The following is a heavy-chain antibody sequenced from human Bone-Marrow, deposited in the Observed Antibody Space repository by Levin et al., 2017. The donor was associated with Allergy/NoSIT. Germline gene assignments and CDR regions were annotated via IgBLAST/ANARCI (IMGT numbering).Heavy chain of an antibody. CDR2: ISPTSKYI. CDR1: GFDFNTYT. Sequence: PGGSLRLSCSASGFDFNTYTMTWVRQPPGKGLEWVSSISPTSKYIYYADSLKGRFTVSRDNAKNSLYLQINSLSAEDAAVYYCARDKVTTAMFDPIDYWGQGTLVTVSS. J-gene: IGHJ4*02. CDR3: ARDKVTTAMFDPIDY. D-gene: IGHD3-9*01. V-gene: IGHV3-21*01.